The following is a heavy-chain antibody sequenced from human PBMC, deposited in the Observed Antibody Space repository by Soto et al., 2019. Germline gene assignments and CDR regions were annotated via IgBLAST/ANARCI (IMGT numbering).Heavy chain of an antibody. J-gene: IGHJ4*02. CDR3: AKDRGALRWSEEHYYFDY. CDR2: IWYDGSKK. Sequence: HLVQSGGGVVQPGTSLTLSCAASGFTFSSYGMHWVRQAPGKGLEWVAVIWYDGSKKYYADSVKGRFTISRDNSKNTLYLEMNSLRTEDTAVYYCAKDRGALRWSEEHYYFDYWGQGTLVTVSS. V-gene: IGHV3-33*03. CDR1: GFTFSSYG. D-gene: IGHD4-17*01.